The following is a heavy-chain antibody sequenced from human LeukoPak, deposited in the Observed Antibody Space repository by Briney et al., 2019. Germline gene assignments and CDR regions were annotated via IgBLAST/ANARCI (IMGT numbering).Heavy chain of an antibody. D-gene: IGHD6-13*01. J-gene: IGHJ3*02. CDR2: ISSSSSYI. V-gene: IGHV3-21*01. CDR1: GFTFSSYS. CDR3: ARDRIAAAGWSSAFDI. Sequence: GGSLRLSCAASGFTFSSYSMNWVRQAPGKGLEWVPSISSSSSYIYYADSVKGRFTISRDNAKNSLYLQMNSLRAEDTAVYYCARDRIAAAGWSSAFDIWGQGTMVTVSS.